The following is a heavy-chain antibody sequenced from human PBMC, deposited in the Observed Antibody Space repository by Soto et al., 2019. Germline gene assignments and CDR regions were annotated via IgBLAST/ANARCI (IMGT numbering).Heavy chain of an antibody. CDR2: IYPGDSDT. V-gene: IGHV5-51*01. D-gene: IGHD3-9*01. Sequence: GESLKISCKGSGYSFTSYWIGWVRQMPGKGLEWMGIIYPGDSDTRYSPSFQGQVTISADKSISTAYLQWSSLKASDTAMYYCAKLSYDILPGYYTPYFVYWGQGTLVTVSS. J-gene: IGHJ4*02. CDR1: GYSFTSYW. CDR3: AKLSYDILPGYYTPYFVY.